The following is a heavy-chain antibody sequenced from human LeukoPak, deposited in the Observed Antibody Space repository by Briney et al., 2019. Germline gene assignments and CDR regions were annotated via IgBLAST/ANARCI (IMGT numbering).Heavy chain of an antibody. CDR2: IYSGGST. CDR1: GFTVSSNY. Sequence: QSGGSLRLSCAASGFTVSSNYMSWVRQAPGKGLEWVSVIYSGGSTYYADSVKGRFTISRDNPKNTLYLQMNSLRAEDTAVYYCARDPYDSSGPMGDWGQGTLVTVSS. V-gene: IGHV3-53*01. D-gene: IGHD3-22*01. J-gene: IGHJ4*02. CDR3: ARDPYDSSGPMGD.